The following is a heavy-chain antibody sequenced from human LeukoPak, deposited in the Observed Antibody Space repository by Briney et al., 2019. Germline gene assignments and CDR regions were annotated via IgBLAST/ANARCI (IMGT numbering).Heavy chain of an antibody. CDR2: ITATGDTA. D-gene: IGHD6-19*01. CDR1: GFTFTKCA. Sequence: PGGSLRLSCVASGFTFTKCAMSWIRQAPGKGLEWVAIITATGDTAYYADSVKGRFTIPRDNSRNTVYMQMDSLRAEDTAIYYCAGDRNSDWYSPLDYRGQGSQVTVSP. CDR3: AGDRNSDWYSPLDY. V-gene: IGHV3-23*01. J-gene: IGHJ4*02.